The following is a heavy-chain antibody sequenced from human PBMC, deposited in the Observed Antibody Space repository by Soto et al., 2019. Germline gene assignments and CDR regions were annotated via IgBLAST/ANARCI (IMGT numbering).Heavy chain of an antibody. CDR1: GGSIRSYY. Sequence: SETLSLTGSVSGGSIRSYYWSWIRQSPEKGLEWIGYFYHSGNSNYNPSLKSRFTISVDTSKNQLSLSLRSVTAADTAVYFCARISSVDPYGYVNGGLDVWGQGTTVTVSS. D-gene: IGHD5-18*01. J-gene: IGHJ6*02. CDR3: ARISSVDPYGYVNGGLDV. V-gene: IGHV4-59*01. CDR2: FYHSGNS.